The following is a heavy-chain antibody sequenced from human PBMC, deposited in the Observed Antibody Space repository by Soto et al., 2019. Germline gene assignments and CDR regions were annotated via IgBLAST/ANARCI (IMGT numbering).Heavy chain of an antibody. CDR1: GFTFSIYA. J-gene: IGHJ3*02. Sequence: PGGSLRLSCAASGFTFSIYAMHWVRQAPGKGLEWVAVISYDGSNKYYADSVKGRFTISRDNSKNTLYLQMNSLRAEDTAVYYGARENDAFDIWGQGTMVTVSS. CDR3: ARENDAFDI. CDR2: ISYDGSNK. V-gene: IGHV3-30-3*01.